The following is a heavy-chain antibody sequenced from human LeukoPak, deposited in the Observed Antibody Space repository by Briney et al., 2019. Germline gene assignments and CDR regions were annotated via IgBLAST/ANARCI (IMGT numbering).Heavy chain of an antibody. CDR2: IYNSGGT. V-gene: IGHV4-30-4*01. CDR1: GGFISSGFYY. CDR3: ASSPDYGDF. Sequence: SQTLPLTCTVSGGFISSGFYYWSWIRQPPGKGLEWIGYIYNSGGTSYNPSLKSRVTISVDTSKNQFSLKLRSVTAADTAVYYCASSPDYGDFWGQGTLVTVSS. J-gene: IGHJ4*02.